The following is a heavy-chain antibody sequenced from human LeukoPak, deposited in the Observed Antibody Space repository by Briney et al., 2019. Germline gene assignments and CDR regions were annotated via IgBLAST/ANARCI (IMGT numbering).Heavy chain of an antibody. CDR1: GFTFSSYA. D-gene: IGHD2-15*01. CDR3: AKQLGYCSDGSCYFPY. Sequence: PGGSLRLSCAASGFTFSSYAMHWVRQAPGKGLEWVAVISYDGSNKYYADSVKGRFTISRDNSKNTLYLQMNSLGAGDTAVYYCAKQLGYCSDGSCYFPYWGQGTLVTVSS. J-gene: IGHJ4*02. V-gene: IGHV3-30-3*02. CDR2: ISYDGSNK.